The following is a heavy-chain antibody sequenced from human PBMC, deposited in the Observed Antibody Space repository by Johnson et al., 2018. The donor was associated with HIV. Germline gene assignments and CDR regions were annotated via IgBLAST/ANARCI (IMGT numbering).Heavy chain of an antibody. Sequence: VQLLESGGDLVQPGGSLRLSCAASGFTVNSNYMSWVRQAPGRGLEWVSVIYSGGSTYFAESVKGRFTISRDNSKNTLYLQMNSLRAEDTAVYYCAKDPNPGGDAFDIWGQGTMVTVSS. J-gene: IGHJ3*02. D-gene: IGHD1-14*01. CDR3: AKDPNPGGDAFDI. CDR1: GFTVNSNY. V-gene: IGHV3-53*01. CDR2: IYSGGST.